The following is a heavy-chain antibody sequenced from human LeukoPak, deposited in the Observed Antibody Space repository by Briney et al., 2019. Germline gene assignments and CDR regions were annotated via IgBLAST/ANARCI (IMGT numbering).Heavy chain of an antibody. D-gene: IGHD3-10*01. J-gene: IGHJ5*02. CDR2: INPNSGDT. CDR1: GYTFTGYY. V-gene: IGHV1-2*02. CDR3: ARDPHVLLWFGESRDWFDP. Sequence: GASVKVSCKASGYTFTGYYMHWVRQAPGQGLEWMGWINPNSGDTNYAQEFQGRVTMTRDTSISTAYMEMSRLRSDDTAVYYCARDPHVLLWFGESRDWFDPWGQGTLVTVSS.